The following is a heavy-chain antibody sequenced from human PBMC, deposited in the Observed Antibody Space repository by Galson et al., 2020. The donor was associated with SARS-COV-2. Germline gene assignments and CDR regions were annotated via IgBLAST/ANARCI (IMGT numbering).Heavy chain of an antibody. D-gene: IGHD1-20*01. CDR2: INTNGAGT. Sequence: GESLKISCAASGFTLNNYAMYWVRQAPGKGLEYVSTINTNGAGTYYADSVKGRFTISRDNSKNTLYLQMGSLRAEDMAVYYCARGNWIDFLGVGDMWGQGTTVTVSS. J-gene: IGHJ3*02. CDR1: GFTLNNYA. CDR3: ARGNWIDFLGVGDM. V-gene: IGHV3-64*02.